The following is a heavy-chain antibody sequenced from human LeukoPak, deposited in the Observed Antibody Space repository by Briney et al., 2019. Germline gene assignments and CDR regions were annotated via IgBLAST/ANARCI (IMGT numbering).Heavy chain of an antibody. V-gene: IGHV4-59*01. CDR3: ARGRVSSSSWHSTYYYYFYMDV. CDR1: DDSISIYY. D-gene: IGHD6-13*01. CDR2: IDHTWST. J-gene: IGHJ6*03. Sequence: SETLSLICSVSDDSISIYYWSWIRQPPGKGLEWIGYIDHTWSTNYNPSLNGRVTISRDTSKNHFSLELSSVTAADTAVYFCARGRVSSSSWHSTYYYYFYMDVWGKGTTVTVSS.